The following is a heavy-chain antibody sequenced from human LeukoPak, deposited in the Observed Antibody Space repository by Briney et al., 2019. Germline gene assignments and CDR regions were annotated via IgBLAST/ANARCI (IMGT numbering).Heavy chain of an antibody. CDR2: IYSGGST. CDR3: ARDPLGYCSSTSCYSSV. V-gene: IGHV3-53*01. CDR1: GFTVSSNY. D-gene: IGHD2-2*01. J-gene: IGHJ6*02. Sequence: GGSLRLSCAASGFTVSSNYMSWVRQAPGKGLEWVSVIYSGGSTYYADSAKGRFTISRDNSKNTLYLQMNSLRAEDTAVYYCARDPLGYCSSTSCYSSVWGQGTTVTVSS.